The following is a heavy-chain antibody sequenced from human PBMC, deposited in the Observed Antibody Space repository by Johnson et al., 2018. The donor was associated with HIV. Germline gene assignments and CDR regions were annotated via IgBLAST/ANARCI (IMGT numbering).Heavy chain of an antibody. CDR3: AKGIKKELGEDDAFDI. CDR2: IVGSGGST. J-gene: IGHJ3*02. Sequence: VQLVESGGGVVQPGRSLRLSCAASGFTLIRYTLHWVRQAPGKGLEWVSTIVGSGGSTYYADSVKGRFTISRDNSKNTLYLKMNSLRAEDTAVYYCAKGIKKELGEDDAFDIWGQGTMVTVSS. D-gene: IGHD1-26*01. V-gene: IGHV3-23*04. CDR1: GFTLIRYT.